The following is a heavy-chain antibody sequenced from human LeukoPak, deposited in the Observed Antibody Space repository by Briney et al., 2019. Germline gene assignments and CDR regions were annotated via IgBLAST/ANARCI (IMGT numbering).Heavy chain of an antibody. D-gene: IGHD3-3*01. V-gene: IGHV1-8*02. CDR1: GYTFTSYG. CDR2: INPNSGGT. CDR3: ARADFGFDP. Sequence: ASVKVSCKASGYTFTSYGISWVRQAPGQGLEWMGWINPNSGGTNYAQKFQGRVTMTRNTSISTAYMELSSLRSEDTAVYYCARADFGFDPWGQGTLVTVSS. J-gene: IGHJ5*02.